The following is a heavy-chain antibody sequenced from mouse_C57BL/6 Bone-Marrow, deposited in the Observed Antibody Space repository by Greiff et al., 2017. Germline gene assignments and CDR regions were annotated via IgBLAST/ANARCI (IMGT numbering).Heavy chain of an antibody. D-gene: IGHD2-3*01. V-gene: IGHV1-52*01. J-gene: IGHJ1*03. Sequence: QVQLQQPGAELVRPGSSVKLSCKASGYTFTSYWMHWVKQRPIQGLEWIGNIDPSDSDTHYNQKFKDKATLTVDKSSSTAYMQLSSLTSEDSAVYYCARDGYLWYFDVWGTGTTVTVSS. CDR2: IDPSDSDT. CDR3: ARDGYLWYFDV. CDR1: GYTFTSYW.